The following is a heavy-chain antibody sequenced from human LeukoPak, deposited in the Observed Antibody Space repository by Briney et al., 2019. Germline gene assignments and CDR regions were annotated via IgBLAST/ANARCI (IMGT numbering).Heavy chain of an antibody. CDR3: ARDKIAAAGKGGRNFDY. D-gene: IGHD6-13*01. Sequence: ASVKISCKASGYTFTGYYMHWVRQAPGQGLEWMGWINPNIGGTNYAQKFQGRVTMTRDTSISTAYMELSRLRSDDTAVYYCARDKIAAAGKGGRNFDYWGQGTLVTVSS. V-gene: IGHV1-2*02. CDR2: INPNIGGT. CDR1: GYTFTGYY. J-gene: IGHJ4*02.